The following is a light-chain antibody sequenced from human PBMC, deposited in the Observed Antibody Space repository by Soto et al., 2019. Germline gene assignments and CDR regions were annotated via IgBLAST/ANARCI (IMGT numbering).Light chain of an antibody. CDR1: QNIHNY. V-gene: IGKV3-11*01. J-gene: IGKJ4*01. CDR2: DAS. Sequence: EIVVTQSPATLSLSPGERATLSCRTSQNIHNYLAWYQQKPGQTPQLVIYDASSSATGVPARFSGSGSGTEVCLPTSSLEHEDVAVYYCQQRGDWYPLAFGGGTRVDIK. CDR3: QQRGDWYPLA.